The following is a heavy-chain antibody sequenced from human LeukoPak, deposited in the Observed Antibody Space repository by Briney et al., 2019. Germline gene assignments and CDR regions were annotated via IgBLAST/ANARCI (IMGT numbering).Heavy chain of an antibody. CDR3: VRDRLSRAYCGHDCYLAAFDY. Sequence: GRSLRLSCAASGFNFYNYDIQWVRQAPGKGLEWLATISRDGKREFYTDSLKGRFTISRDNSRNTLYLQMNSLRPEDTAVYYCVRDRLSRAYCGHDCYLAAFDYWGQGTLVTVSS. CDR2: ISRDGKRE. V-gene: IGHV3-30*04. J-gene: IGHJ4*02. D-gene: IGHD2-21*02. CDR1: GFNFYNYD.